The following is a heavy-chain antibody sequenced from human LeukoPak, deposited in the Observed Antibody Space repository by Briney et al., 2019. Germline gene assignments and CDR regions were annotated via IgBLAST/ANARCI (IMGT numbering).Heavy chain of an antibody. D-gene: IGHD6-19*01. V-gene: IGHV3-64*01. CDR1: GFILSSYS. J-gene: IGHJ1*01. CDR2: ISRNGGDT. Sequence: GGSLRLSCAASGFILSSYSMHWARQAPGKGLQFVSAISRNGGDTYYANSVKGRFTISRDISKNTLYLQMGSLRPEDIAVYYCARVDSGSACASWGQGILVTVSS. CDR3: ARVDSGSACAS.